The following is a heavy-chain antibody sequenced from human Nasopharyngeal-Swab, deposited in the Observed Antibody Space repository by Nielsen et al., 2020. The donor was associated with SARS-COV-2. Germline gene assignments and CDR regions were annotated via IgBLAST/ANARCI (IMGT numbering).Heavy chain of an antibody. D-gene: IGHD2-15*01. CDR1: GGTFNSYA. V-gene: IGHV1-69*06. J-gene: IGHJ6*03. Sequence: SVKVSCKPSGGTFNSYAFSWVRQAPGQGLEWMGRIIPVFGTTNYAQDFQGRVTITADKSTATAYMQLSSLRSEDTAVYYCARESGSSQYSASYMDVWGKGTAVTVSS. CDR3: ARESGSSQYSASYMDV. CDR2: IIPVFGTT.